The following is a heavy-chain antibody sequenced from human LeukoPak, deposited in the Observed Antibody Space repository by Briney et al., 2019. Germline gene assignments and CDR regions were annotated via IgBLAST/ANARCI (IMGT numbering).Heavy chain of an antibody. D-gene: IGHD3-16*01. CDR3: ATGGVVRLGEQTQDY. J-gene: IGHJ4*02. Sequence: GASVKVSCKVSGYTLTDLSMHWVRQAPGKGLEWMGNFDPADGETTYAQKFQGRVTMTEDTSTDTAYMELSSLTSEDTAVYYCATGGVVRLGEQTQDYWGQGTLVTVSS. CDR1: GYTLTDLS. CDR2: FDPADGET. V-gene: IGHV1-24*01.